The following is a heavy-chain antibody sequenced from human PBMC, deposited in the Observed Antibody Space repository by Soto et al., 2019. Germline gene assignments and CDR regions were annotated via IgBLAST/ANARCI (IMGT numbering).Heavy chain of an antibody. V-gene: IGHV4-59*01. J-gene: IGHJ6*02. CDR1: GGSISSYY. CDR3: ARAERGYSYNYYYYGMDV. Sequence: QVQLQESGPGLVKPSETLSLTCTVSGGSISSYYWSWIRQPPGKGLEWIGYIYYSGSTNYNPSLKSRVTISVDTSKNQFSLKLSSVTAADTAVYYCARAERGYSYNYYYYGMDVWGQGTTVTVSS. D-gene: IGHD5-18*01. CDR2: IYYSGST.